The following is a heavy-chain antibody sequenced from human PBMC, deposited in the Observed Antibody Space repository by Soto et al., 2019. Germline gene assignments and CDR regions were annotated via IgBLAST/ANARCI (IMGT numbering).Heavy chain of an antibody. CDR2: IYYSVCT. V-gene: IGHV4-61*01. CDR1: GGSVSSGSYY. Sequence: QVQLQESGPGLVKPSETLSLTCTVSGGSVSSGSYYWSWIRQPPGKGLEWIGYIYYSVCTNYNPSPQSRVTISVDTSKNPFSLKVSSVTAADTAVYYCASYSSGWYDVIYWGQGTLVTVSS. CDR3: ASYSSGWYDVIY. J-gene: IGHJ4*02. D-gene: IGHD6-19*01.